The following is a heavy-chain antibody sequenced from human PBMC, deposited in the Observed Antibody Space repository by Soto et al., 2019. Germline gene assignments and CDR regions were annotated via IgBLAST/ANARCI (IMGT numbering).Heavy chain of an antibody. D-gene: IGHD3-22*01. J-gene: IGHJ4*02. CDR1: GYSFTSYW. V-gene: IGHV5-51*01. CDR3: ARQDYTYYYDSSGYSLDY. CDR2: IYPGDSDT. Sequence: GESLKISCKGSGYSFTSYWIGWVRQMPGKGLEWMGIIYPGDSDTRYSPSFQGQVTISADKSISTAYLQWSSLKASDTAMYYCARQDYTYYYDSSGYSLDYWGQGTLVTVSS.